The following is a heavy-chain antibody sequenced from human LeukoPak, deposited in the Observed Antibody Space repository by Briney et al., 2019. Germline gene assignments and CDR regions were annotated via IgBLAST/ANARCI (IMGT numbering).Heavy chain of an antibody. CDR3: TGIDAA. V-gene: IGHV3-53*01. CDR2: IYSGGST. J-gene: IGHJ5*02. CDR1: GFTVSSNY. D-gene: IGHD3-9*01. Sequence: GGSLRLSCAASGFTVSSNYMSWVRQAPGKGLEWVSVIYSGGSTYYADSVKGRFTISRDDARNSLHLQMNSLRVEDTAVYYCTGIDAAWGQGTLVTVSS.